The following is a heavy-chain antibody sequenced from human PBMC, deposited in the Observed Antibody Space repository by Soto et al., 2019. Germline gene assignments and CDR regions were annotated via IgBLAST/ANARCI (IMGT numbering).Heavy chain of an antibody. CDR2: TYYRSKWYN. J-gene: IGHJ3*02. D-gene: IGHD4-17*01. CDR1: GDSVSSNSAA. CDR3: ASVYIPGLNDYGDYAFDI. V-gene: IGHV6-1*01. Sequence: PSQTLSLTCAMSGDSVSSNSAAWNWIRQSPSRGLEWLGRTYYRSKWYNDYAVSVKSRITINPDTSKNQFSLQLNSVTPEDTAVYYCASVYIPGLNDYGDYAFDIWGQGTMVTVSS.